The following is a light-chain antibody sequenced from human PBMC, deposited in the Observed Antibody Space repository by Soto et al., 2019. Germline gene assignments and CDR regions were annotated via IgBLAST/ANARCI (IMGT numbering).Light chain of an antibody. CDR1: SSDVGYYNY. Sequence: QSALTQPASVSGSPGQSITISCTGTSSDVGYYNYVSWYQHHPGKVPKLIIYEVSNRPSRISNRFSGSKSGNTASLTISGLQAEDAADYYCTSYTTRSTQVFGGGTKLTVL. CDR3: TSYTTRSTQV. J-gene: IGLJ3*02. CDR2: EVS. V-gene: IGLV2-14*01.